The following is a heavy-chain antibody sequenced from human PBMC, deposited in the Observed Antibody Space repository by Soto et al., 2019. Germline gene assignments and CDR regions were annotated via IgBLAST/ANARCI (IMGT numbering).Heavy chain of an antibody. CDR2: INPSGGST. V-gene: IGHV1-46*01. CDR1: GYTFTSYY. CDR3: ARTLGVFGVLDYYYYYGMDD. J-gene: IGHJ6*02. D-gene: IGHD3-3*01. Sequence: ASVKVSCKASGYTFTSYYMHWVRQAPGQGLEWMGMINPSGGSTSYAQKFQGRVTMTRDTSTSTVYMELSSLRSEDTAVYYCARTLGVFGVLDYYYYYGMDDWGQGTTVTVSS.